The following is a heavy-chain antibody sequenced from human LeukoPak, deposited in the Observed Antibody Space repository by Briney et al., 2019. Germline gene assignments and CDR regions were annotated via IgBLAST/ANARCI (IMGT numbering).Heavy chain of an antibody. V-gene: IGHV4-61*02. D-gene: IGHD3-10*01. CDR1: GDSISSGSYY. CDR3: ARRLITMVRGGYFDY. Sequence: PSETLSLTCTVSGDSISSGSYYWNWIRQPAGKGLEWIGRVYMNRNINYNPSLKSRVTISVDTSKNQFSLKLSSVTAADTAVYYCARRLITMVRGGYFDYWGQGTLVTVSS. CDR2: VYMNRNI. J-gene: IGHJ4*02.